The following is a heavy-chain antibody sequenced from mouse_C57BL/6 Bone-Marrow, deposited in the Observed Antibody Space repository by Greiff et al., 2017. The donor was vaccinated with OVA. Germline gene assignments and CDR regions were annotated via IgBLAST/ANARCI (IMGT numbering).Heavy chain of an antibody. CDR2: IYPGDGDT. V-gene: IGHV1-82*01. D-gene: IGHD1-1*01. Sequence: VQLQQSGPELVKPGASVKISCKASGYAFSSSWMNWVKQRPGKGLEWIGRIYPGDGDTNYNGKFKGKATLTADKSSSTAYMQLSSLTSEDSAVYFCAREGVTVVPHWYFDVWSTGTTVTVSS. J-gene: IGHJ1*03. CDR3: AREGVTVVPHWYFDV. CDR1: GYAFSSSW.